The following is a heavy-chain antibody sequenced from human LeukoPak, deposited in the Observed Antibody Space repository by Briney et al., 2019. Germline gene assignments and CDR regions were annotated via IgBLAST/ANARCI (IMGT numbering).Heavy chain of an antibody. CDR2: INNRGST. Sequence: SETLSLTCAVYGGSFSGYHWRWVRQPPGKGLEWSAEINNRGSTNYNPSLKSRVTMSVDTSKNHFSLKLSSVTAADTAVYYCARGRGAARFVTIEFDYWGQGALVTVSS. CDR3: ARGRGAARFVTIEFDY. CDR1: GGSFSGYH. V-gene: IGHV4-34*01. J-gene: IGHJ4*02. D-gene: IGHD6-6*01.